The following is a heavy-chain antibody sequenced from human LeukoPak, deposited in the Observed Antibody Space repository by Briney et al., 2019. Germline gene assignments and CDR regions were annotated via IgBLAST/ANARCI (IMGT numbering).Heavy chain of an antibody. CDR2: ISSNGGST. CDR1: GFTFSSYA. D-gene: IGHD4-17*01. CDR3: VIGGGMTTVIAPFGY. Sequence: TGGSLRLSCSASGFTFSSYAMHWVRQAPGKGLEYVSAISSNGGSTYYADSVKVKFTISRDNSKNTLYLQMSSLRAEDTAVYYCVIGGGMTTVIAPFGYWGQGTLVTVSS. V-gene: IGHV3-64D*09. J-gene: IGHJ4*02.